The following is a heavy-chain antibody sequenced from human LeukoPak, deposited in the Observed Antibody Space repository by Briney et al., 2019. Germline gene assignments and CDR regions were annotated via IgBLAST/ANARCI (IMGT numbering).Heavy chain of an antibody. CDR2: KWYEGSNE. D-gene: IGHD6-13*01. J-gene: IGHJ4*02. Sequence: GGSLRLSCAASGFTFSNYGMHWVRQAPGKGLEWVAVKWYEGSNEYYADYVKGRLTISIYNYKKTQYLQMNILRAEDTAVYYCARDRGIGAAVFTIAYWGQGTLVTVSS. CDR3: ARDRGIGAAVFTIAY. V-gene: IGHV3-33*01. CDR1: GFTFSNYG.